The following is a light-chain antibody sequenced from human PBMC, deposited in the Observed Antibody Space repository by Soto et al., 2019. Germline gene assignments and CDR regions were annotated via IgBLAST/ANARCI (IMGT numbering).Light chain of an antibody. J-gene: IGLJ1*01. CDR2: DVS. CDR1: DNDVGGYNF. Sequence: QSVLTQPRSVSGSPGQSVTISCSGTDNDVGGYNFVSWYQQHPGKAPKLMIFDVSKRPSGVPGRFSGSKSGNTASLTISGLQAEDEADYYCQSYDSSLSGYVFGTGTKLTVL. CDR3: QSYDSSLSGYV. V-gene: IGLV2-11*01.